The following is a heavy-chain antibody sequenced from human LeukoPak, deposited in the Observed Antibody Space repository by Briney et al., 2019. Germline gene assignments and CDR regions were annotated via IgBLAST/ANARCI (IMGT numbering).Heavy chain of an antibody. CDR3: ARDQEVTTHLSYYYYYGMDV. CDR1: GFTFSSYW. CDR2: IKQDGSEK. V-gene: IGHV3-7*01. D-gene: IGHD4-17*01. Sequence: PGGSLRLSCAASGFTFSSYWMSWVRQAPGKGLEGVANIKQDGSEKYYVDSVKGRFTISRDNAKNSLYLQMNSLRAEDTVVYYCARDQEVTTHLSYYYYYGMDVWGQGTTVTVSS. J-gene: IGHJ6*02.